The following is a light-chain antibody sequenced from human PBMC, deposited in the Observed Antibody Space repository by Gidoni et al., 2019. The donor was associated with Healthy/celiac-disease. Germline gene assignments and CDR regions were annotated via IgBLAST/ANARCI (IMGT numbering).Light chain of an antibody. V-gene: IGKV1-39*01. CDR3: QQSQGTPWT. Sequence: DVQMTQSPSSLSATVGDRVTIPCRASQSLDRFLNWYQQIPGKAPKLLIYAASTLQSGVPSRFSGSGCGTQFTLTITSLHPEDSATYFCQQSQGTPWTFGQGTKVEIK. CDR2: AAS. CDR1: QSLDRF. J-gene: IGKJ1*01.